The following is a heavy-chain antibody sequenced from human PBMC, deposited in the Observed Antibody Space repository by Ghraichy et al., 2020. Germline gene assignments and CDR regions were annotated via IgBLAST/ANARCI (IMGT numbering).Heavy chain of an antibody. J-gene: IGHJ5*02. CDR1: GGSISSYY. CDR3: ARWAFLEPGWGWFDP. CDR2: IYYSGST. V-gene: IGHV4-59*08. D-gene: IGHD3-3*01. Sequence: SETLSLTCTVSGGSISSYYWSWIRQPPGKGLEWIGYIYYSGSTNYNPSLKSRVTISVDTSKNQFSLKLSSVTAADTAVYYCARWAFLEPGWGWFDPWGQGTLVTVSS.